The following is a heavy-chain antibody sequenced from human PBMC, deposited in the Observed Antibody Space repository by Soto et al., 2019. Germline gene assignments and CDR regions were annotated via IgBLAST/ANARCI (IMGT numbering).Heavy chain of an antibody. J-gene: IGHJ6*02. CDR3: ARDRVATRVPYYYYGMDV. V-gene: IGHV3-33*01. Sequence: QVQLVESGGGVVQPGRSLRLSCAASGFTFSSYGMHWVRQAPGKGLVWVAVIWYDGSNKYYADSVKGRFTISRDNSKNTLFRQMNSLSAEDTAVYYCARDRVATRVPYYYYGMDVWGQGTTVTVSS. CDR2: IWYDGSNK. D-gene: IGHD5-12*01. CDR1: GFTFSSYG.